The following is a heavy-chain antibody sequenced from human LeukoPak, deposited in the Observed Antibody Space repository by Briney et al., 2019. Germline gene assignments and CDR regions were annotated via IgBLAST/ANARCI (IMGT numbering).Heavy chain of an antibody. CDR2: ISYDGSNK. D-gene: IGHD3-10*01. V-gene: IGHV3-30*18. Sequence: GSLRLSCAASGFTFSSYGMHWVRQAPGKGLEWVAVISYDGSNKYYADSVKGRFTISRDNSKNTLYLQMNSLRAEDTAVYYCAKGGTVLLWFGELFYYGMDVWGQGTTVTVSS. CDR3: AKGGTVLLWFGELFYYGMDV. J-gene: IGHJ6*02. CDR1: GFTFSSYG.